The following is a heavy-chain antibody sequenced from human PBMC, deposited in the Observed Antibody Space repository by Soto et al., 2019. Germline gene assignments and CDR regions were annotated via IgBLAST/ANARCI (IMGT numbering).Heavy chain of an antibody. D-gene: IGHD3-22*01. CDR3: ACRFYYDSSGYYFP. Sequence: GASVKVSCKASGGTFRSYAISWVRQAPGQGLEWMGGIIPIFCTANYAQKFQGRVTITADKSTNTAYMELSSLRSEDTAVYYCACRFYYDSSGYYFPWGQGTLVTVSS. CDR1: GGTFRSYA. V-gene: IGHV1-69*06. CDR2: IIPIFCTA. J-gene: IGHJ5*02.